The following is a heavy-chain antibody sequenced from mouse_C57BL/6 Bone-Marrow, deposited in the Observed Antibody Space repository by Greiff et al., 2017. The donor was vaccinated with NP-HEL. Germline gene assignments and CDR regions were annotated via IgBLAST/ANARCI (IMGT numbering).Heavy chain of an antibody. D-gene: IGHD1-1*01. CDR3: ARGIITTVVVQDYAMDY. CDR1: GFTFSSYG. J-gene: IGHJ4*01. V-gene: IGHV5-6*01. CDR2: ISSGGSYT. Sequence: EVHLVESGGDLVKPGGSLKLSCAASGFTFSSYGMSWVRQTPDKRLEWVATISSGGSYTYYPDSVKGRFTISRDNAKNTLYLQMSSLKSEDTAMYYCARGIITTVVVQDYAMDYWGQGTSVTVSS.